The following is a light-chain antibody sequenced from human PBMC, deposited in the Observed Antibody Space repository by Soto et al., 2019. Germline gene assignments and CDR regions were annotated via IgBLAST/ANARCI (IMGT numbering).Light chain of an antibody. Sequence: QSVLTQPASVSGSPGQSITISCTGTSSDVGGYNYVPWYQQHPGKAPKLMIYDVNNRLSGVSSRFSGSKSGNTASLTISGLQAEDEADYYCSSYTRSATYVFATGTKVTVL. J-gene: IGLJ1*01. V-gene: IGLV2-14*03. CDR3: SSYTRSATYV. CDR2: DVN. CDR1: SSDVGGYNY.